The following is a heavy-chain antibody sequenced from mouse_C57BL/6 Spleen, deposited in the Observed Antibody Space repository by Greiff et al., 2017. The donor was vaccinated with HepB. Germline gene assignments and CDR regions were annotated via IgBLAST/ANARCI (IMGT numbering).Heavy chain of an antibody. CDR1: GYTFTSYG. Sequence: QVQLQQSGAELARPGASVKLSCKASGYTFTSYGISWVKQRPGQGLEWIGEIYPRSGNTYYNEKFKGKATLTADKSSSTAYMELRSLTSEDSAVYFCASVTTVVATRFAYWGQGTLVTVSA. D-gene: IGHD1-1*01. J-gene: IGHJ3*01. CDR3: ASVTTVVATRFAY. CDR2: IYPRSGNT. V-gene: IGHV1-81*01.